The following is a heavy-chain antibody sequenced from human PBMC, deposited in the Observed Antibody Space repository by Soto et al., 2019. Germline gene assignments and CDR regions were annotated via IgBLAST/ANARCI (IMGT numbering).Heavy chain of an antibody. D-gene: IGHD3-9*01. CDR1: GGSISSSSYY. V-gene: IGHV4-39*01. J-gene: IGHJ6*03. CDR3: ARRPHYDILTGYDYYYYYMDV. CDR2: IYCSGST. Sequence: SETLSLTCTVSGGSISSSSYYWGWIRQPPGKGLEWIGSIYCSGSTYYHPSLKSRVTISVDTSKNQFSLKLSSVTAADTAVYYCARRPHYDILTGYDYYYYYMDVWGKGTTVTVSS.